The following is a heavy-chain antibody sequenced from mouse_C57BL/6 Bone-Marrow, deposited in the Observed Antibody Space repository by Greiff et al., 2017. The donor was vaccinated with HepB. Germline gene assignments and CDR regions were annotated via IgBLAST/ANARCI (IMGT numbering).Heavy chain of an antibody. V-gene: IGHV1-76*01. CDR3: ARGVVPDWYFDV. CDR1: GYTFTDYY. J-gene: IGHJ1*03. CDR2: IYPGSGNT. Sequence: QVQLQQSGAELVRPGASVKLSCKASGYTFTDYYINWVKQRPGQGLEWIARIYPGSGNTYYNEKFKGKATLTAEKSSSTAYMQLSSLTSEDSAVYFCARGVVPDWYFDVWGTGTTVTVSS. D-gene: IGHD1-1*01.